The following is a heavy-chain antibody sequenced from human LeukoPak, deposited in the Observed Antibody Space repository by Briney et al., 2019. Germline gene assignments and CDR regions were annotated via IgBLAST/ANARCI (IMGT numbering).Heavy chain of an antibody. CDR1: GFSFRDYA. CDR2: ITGPGEGT. D-gene: IGHD6-19*01. V-gene: IGHV3-23*01. J-gene: IGHJ4*02. Sequence: PGGSLRLSCAVSGFSFRDYAMSWVRQAPGKGLEWVSAITGPGEGTFYADSVKGRFTISRDNSKDILFLQMNSLRAEDTAVYYCAKRIYGWYQIDYWGQGTLVTVSS. CDR3: AKRIYGWYQIDY.